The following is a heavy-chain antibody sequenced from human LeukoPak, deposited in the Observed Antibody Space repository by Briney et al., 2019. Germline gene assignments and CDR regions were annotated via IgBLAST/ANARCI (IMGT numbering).Heavy chain of an antibody. CDR3: AAGITLVRGGTFDI. Sequence: QPGGSLRLSCAASGFTCSGFIIHWVRQAPGKGLEWIGRVTSKTNSYATAYAAAVKGRFTVSRDESKKTAYLQVNSLKTEDTAVYYCAAGITLVRGGTFDIWGQGTMVIVSS. D-gene: IGHD3-10*01. J-gene: IGHJ3*02. CDR1: GFTCSGFI. CDR2: VTSKTNSYAT. V-gene: IGHV3-73*01.